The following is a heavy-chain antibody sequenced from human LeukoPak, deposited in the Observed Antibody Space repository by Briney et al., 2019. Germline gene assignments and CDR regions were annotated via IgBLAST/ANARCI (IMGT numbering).Heavy chain of an antibody. CDR3: ARDQRTTLLFDY. V-gene: IGHV1-2*02. Sequence: ASVTVSCTASGYTFTGYYMHWVRQAPGQGLEWMGWINPNSGGTNYAQKFQGRVTMTRDTSISTAYMELSRLRSDDTAVYYCARDQRTTLLFDYWGQGTLVTVSS. D-gene: IGHD4-17*01. CDR2: INPNSGGT. CDR1: GYTFTGYY. J-gene: IGHJ4*02.